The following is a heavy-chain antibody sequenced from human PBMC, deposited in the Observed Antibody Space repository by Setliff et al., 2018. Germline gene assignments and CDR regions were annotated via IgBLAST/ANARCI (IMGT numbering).Heavy chain of an antibody. CDR3: ARTGTYRYFDY. V-gene: IGHV4-59*08. CDR1: GGSITNFY. D-gene: IGHD1-1*01. J-gene: IGHJ4*02. Sequence: SETLSLTCTVSGGSITNFYWNWIRQSPGKGLEWIGYIYSSGITDYNPSLKSRVTISVDTSKNQFSLKLSSVTAADTAVYYCARTGTYRYFDYWGQGALVTVSS. CDR2: IYSSGIT.